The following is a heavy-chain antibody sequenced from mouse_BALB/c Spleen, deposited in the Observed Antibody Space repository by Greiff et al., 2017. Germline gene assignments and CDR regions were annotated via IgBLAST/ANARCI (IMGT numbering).Heavy chain of an antibody. V-gene: IGHV5-9-4*01. CDR2: ISSGGSYT. D-gene: IGHD3-2*01. Sequence: EVQVVESGGGLVKPGGSLKLSCAASGFTFSSYAMSWVRQSPEKRLEWVAEISSGGSYTYYPDTVTGRFTISRDNAKNTLYLEMSSLRSEDTAMYYCARDRRDSSGSYYFDYWGQGTTLTVSS. CDR3: ARDRRDSSGSYYFDY. CDR1: GFTFSSYA. J-gene: IGHJ2*01.